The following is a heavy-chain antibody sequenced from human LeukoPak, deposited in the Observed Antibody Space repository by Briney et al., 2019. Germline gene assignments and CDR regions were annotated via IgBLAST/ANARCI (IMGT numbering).Heavy chain of an antibody. CDR2: IYYSGST. V-gene: IGHV4-39*07. CDR1: GGSISSSSYY. Sequence: SETQTLTCTVSGGSISSSSYYGGWIRQPPGKGLEWIGSIYYSGSTYFNPSLKSRVTISVDTSKNQCSLKLGSVTAANTAVYYCARVSDSSGYFDYWGQGTLVTVSS. CDR3: ARVSDSSGYFDY. D-gene: IGHD3-22*01. J-gene: IGHJ4*02.